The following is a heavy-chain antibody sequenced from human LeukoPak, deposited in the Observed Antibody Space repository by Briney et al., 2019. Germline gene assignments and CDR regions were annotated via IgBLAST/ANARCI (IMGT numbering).Heavy chain of an antibody. J-gene: IGHJ4*02. Sequence: SETLSLTCAVYGGSFSGYYWSWIRQPPGKGLEWIGEINHSGSTNHNPSLKSRVTISVDTSKNQFSLKLSSVTAADTAVYYCARDSGLAFWGQGTLVTVSS. CDR3: ARDSGLAF. D-gene: IGHD2-15*01. CDR2: INHSGST. CDR1: GGSFSGYY. V-gene: IGHV4-34*01.